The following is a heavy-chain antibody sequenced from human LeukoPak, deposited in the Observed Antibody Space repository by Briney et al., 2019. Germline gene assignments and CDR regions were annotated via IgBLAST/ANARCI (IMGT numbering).Heavy chain of an antibody. Sequence: SGTLSLICAVSGGSISSSNWWSWVRQPPGKGLEWIGEIYRSGSTNYNPSLKSRVSISVDKSKNQFSLKLSSVTAADTAVYYCARVTYGSGNWFDPWGQGALVTVSS. J-gene: IGHJ5*02. D-gene: IGHD3-10*01. CDR1: GGSISSSNW. CDR3: ARVTYGSGNWFDP. CDR2: IYRSGST. V-gene: IGHV4-4*02.